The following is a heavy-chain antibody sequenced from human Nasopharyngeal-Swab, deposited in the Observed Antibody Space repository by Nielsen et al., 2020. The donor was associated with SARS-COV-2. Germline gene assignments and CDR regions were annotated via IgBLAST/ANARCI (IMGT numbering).Heavy chain of an antibody. CDR1: GFNFASFA. CDR2: IGTSDDT. J-gene: IGHJ4*02. V-gene: IGHV3-23*01. Sequence: GESLKISCAAYGFNFASFAMTWVRQAPGKGLEWVSTIGTSDDTYYTDSVKGRFAISRDNSKNKVYLQMDSLRPDDTALYYCAKTFLIAPRTYDYWGQATLVTVSS. CDR3: AKTFLIAPRTYDY. D-gene: IGHD2/OR15-2a*01.